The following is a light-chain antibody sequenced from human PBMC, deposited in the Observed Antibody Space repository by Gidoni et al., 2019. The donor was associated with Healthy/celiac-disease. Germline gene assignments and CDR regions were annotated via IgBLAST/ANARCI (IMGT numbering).Light chain of an antibody. J-gene: IGLJ2*01. V-gene: IGLV3-19*01. CDR2: GKN. CDR1: SLRSYY. Sequence: SSELTQDPAVSVALGQTVRITCQGDSLRSYYAIWYQQKPGQAPVLVIYGKNNRPSGIPDRFSVSSSGNTASLTITGAQAEDEADYYCNSRDSSGNHHVVFGGGTKLTVL. CDR3: NSRDSSGNHHVV.